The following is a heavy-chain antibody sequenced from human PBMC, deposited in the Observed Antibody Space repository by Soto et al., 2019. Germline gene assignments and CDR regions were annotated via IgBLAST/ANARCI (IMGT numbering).Heavy chain of an antibody. J-gene: IGHJ4*02. D-gene: IGHD1-7*01. Sequence: ASVKVSCKASGYTFTSYGISWVRQAPGQGLEWMGWISAYNGNTNYAQKLQGRVTITTDTSTSTAYMELSSLRSEDTAVYYCARDMTRTVVPYFDFWGQGTLVTVSS. CDR1: GYTFTSYG. V-gene: IGHV1-18*04. CDR2: ISAYNGNT. CDR3: ARDMTRTVVPYFDF.